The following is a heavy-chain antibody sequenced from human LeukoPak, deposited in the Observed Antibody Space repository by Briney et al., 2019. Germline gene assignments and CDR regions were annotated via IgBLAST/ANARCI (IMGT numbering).Heavy chain of an antibody. D-gene: IGHD3-16*01. CDR2: IKHDESEK. V-gene: IGHV3-7*01. J-gene: IGHJ4*02. CDR3: TRRLDD. Sequence: SCKASGYTFTGYHVHWVRQAPGKGLEWVANIKHDESEKNYLDSVKGRFTISRDNAQNSLYLQMNGLRVEDTAVYYCTRRLDDWGQGTLVTVSS. CDR1: GYTFTGYH.